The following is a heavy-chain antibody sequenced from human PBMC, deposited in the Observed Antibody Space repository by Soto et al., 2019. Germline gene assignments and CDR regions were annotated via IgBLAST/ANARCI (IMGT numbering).Heavy chain of an antibody. J-gene: IGHJ5*02. CDR2: VSGGSGVP. CDR1: GFSFSTYG. Sequence: EMQLLESGGGLVQPVGSLRLSCVGSGFSFSTYGVTWVRQAPGKVVEWVWGVSGGSGVPHYTDSVKGRFTISGDDSKTTVYLQMHSLRGEDTAVYYCTRWNGYGDLWGQGTLVTVSS. CDR3: TRWNGYGDL. V-gene: IGHV3-23*01. D-gene: IGHD1-1*01.